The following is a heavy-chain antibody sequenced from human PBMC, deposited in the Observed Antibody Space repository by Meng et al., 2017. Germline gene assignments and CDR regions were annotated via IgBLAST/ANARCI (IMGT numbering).Heavy chain of an antibody. V-gene: IGHV3-33*08. CDR1: GFTFSNYA. D-gene: IGHD6-19*01. Sequence: VQLEESGGGLVQPGGSLRLSCAASGFTFSNYAMHWIRQAPGKGLEWVAIIWYDGSKKYYADSVKGRFTISRDNSKNTVYLQMDSLRAEDTAVYYCARGNGWPGGWFDPWGQGTLVTVSS. CDR3: ARGNGWPGGWFDP. CDR2: IWYDGSKK. J-gene: IGHJ5*02.